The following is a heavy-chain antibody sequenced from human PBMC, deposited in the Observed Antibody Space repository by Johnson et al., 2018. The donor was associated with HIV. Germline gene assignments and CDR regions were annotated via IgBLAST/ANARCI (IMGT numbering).Heavy chain of an antibody. CDR3: ARDGVVVVAGGWGAFDI. Sequence: VQLLESGGGLVQPGGSLRLSCAASGFTFSSYWMSWVRQAPGKGLEWVANIKQDGSEKYYVDSVKGRFTISRDNAKNSVYLQMNSLRVEDTAVYNCARDGVVVVAGGWGAFDIWGQGTMVTVSS. J-gene: IGHJ3*02. V-gene: IGHV3-7*01. D-gene: IGHD2-15*01. CDR2: IKQDGSEK. CDR1: GFTFSSYW.